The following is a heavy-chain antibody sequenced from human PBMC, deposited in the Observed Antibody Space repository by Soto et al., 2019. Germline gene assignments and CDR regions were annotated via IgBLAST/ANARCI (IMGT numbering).Heavy chain of an antibody. J-gene: IGHJ5*02. CDR3: ARHSSGYYDNWFDP. Sequence: SETLSLTCTVSGGSISSFYCSWIRQPPGKGLEWIGYIYYSGSTNYNPSLKSRVTISVDTSKNRFSLKLSSVTAADTAVYYCARHSSGYYDNWFDPWGQGTLVTVS. D-gene: IGHD3-22*01. CDR1: GGSISSFY. V-gene: IGHV4-59*08. CDR2: IYYSGST.